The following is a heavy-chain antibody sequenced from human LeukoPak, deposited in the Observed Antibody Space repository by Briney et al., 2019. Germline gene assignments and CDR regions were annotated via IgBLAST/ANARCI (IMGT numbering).Heavy chain of an antibody. CDR1: GGSISSSSYY. J-gene: IGHJ6*04. V-gene: IGHV4-39*01. CDR3: AELGITMIGGV. Sequence: PSETLSLTCTVSGGSISSSSYYWGWIRQPPGKGLEWIGSIYYRGSTYYNPSLKSRVTISVDTSKNQFSLKLSSVTAADTAVYYCAELGITMIGGVWGKGTTVTISS. CDR2: IYYRGST. D-gene: IGHD3-10*02.